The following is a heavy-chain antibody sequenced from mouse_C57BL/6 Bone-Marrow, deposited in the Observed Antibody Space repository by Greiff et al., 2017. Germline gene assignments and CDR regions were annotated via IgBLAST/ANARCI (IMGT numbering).Heavy chain of an antibody. D-gene: IGHD2-2*01. CDR2: IYPGSGST. J-gene: IGHJ4*01. CDR3: ARWLPLSAMGY. CDR1: GYTFTSYW. Sequence: QVQLQQPGAELVKPGASVKMSCKASGYTFTSYWITWVKQRPGQGLEWIGDIYPGSGSTNYNEKFKSKATLTVDTSSSTAYMQLSSLPSENSAVYCCARWLPLSAMGYWGQGTSVTVSA. V-gene: IGHV1-55*01.